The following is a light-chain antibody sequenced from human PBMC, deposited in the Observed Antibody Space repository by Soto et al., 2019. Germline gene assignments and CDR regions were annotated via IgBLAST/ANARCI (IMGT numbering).Light chain of an antibody. CDR2: EVT. Sequence: QSALTQPPSASGSPGQSVTISCTGTSSDVGNYNYVSWYQQHPGKAPKLMIYEVTKRPSWVPDRFSGSKSGNTASLTVSGLQAEDEADYYCSSYAGSKTLFGGGTKVTVL. CDR3: SSYAGSKTL. J-gene: IGLJ3*02. V-gene: IGLV2-8*01. CDR1: SSDVGNYNY.